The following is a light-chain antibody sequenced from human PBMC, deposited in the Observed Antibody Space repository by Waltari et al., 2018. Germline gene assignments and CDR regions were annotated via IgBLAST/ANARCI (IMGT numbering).Light chain of an antibody. CDR1: QNIDNN. Sequence: EVVMTQSPAALSVSPGERVTLSCKASQNIDNNLAWYQQKPGQSLRLLIYGASTRATGVPARFSGSGSGTEFTLTISSLQSEECAVFYCQQYNRWPPLTFGGGTKVEIK. V-gene: IGKV3-15*01. J-gene: IGKJ4*01. CDR3: QQYNRWPPLT. CDR2: GAS.